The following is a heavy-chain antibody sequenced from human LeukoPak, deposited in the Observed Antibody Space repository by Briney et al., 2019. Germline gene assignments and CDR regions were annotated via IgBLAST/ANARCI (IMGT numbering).Heavy chain of an antibody. CDR3: ARGVHYDFWSGSCFDY. CDR2: ISSSSSYI. Sequence: TGGSLRLSCAASGFTFSSYSMNWVRQAPGKGLEWVSSISSSSSYIYYADSVKGRFTTSRDNAKNSLYLQMNSLRAEDTAVYYCARGVHYDFWSGSCFDYWGQGTLVTVSS. CDR1: GFTFSSYS. J-gene: IGHJ4*02. D-gene: IGHD3-3*01. V-gene: IGHV3-21*01.